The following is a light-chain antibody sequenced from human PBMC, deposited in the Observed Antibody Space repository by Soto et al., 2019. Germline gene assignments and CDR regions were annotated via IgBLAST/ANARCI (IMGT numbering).Light chain of an antibody. CDR2: WAS. CDR3: HQYYSSALT. CDR1: QSILKSSIKKNS. V-gene: IGKV4-1*01. J-gene: IGKJ4*01. Sequence: DIVMTQSPDSLAVSLGERATIKCRSSQSILKSSIKKNSLAWYQQKPGQPPRLLIYWASTRDSGVPDRVSGSGSGTDFALTMTRLQAEDVAVYYFHQYYSSALTFGGGTKVEIK.